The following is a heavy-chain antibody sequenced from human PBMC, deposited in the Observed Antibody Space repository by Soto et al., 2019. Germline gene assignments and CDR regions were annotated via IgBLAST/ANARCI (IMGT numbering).Heavy chain of an antibody. CDR2: VYYSGTT. CDR3: ARQAID. V-gene: IGHV4-59*08. CDR1: GGSISDYY. J-gene: IGHJ4*02. Sequence: QVQLQESGPGLVKPSETLSLTCTVSGGSISDYYWSWFRQAPGKGLDWFGYVYYSGTTNYNPSLQSRVTMSVDTSKNQFSLKLSSVTAADTAVYYCARQAIDWGQGTLVTVSS.